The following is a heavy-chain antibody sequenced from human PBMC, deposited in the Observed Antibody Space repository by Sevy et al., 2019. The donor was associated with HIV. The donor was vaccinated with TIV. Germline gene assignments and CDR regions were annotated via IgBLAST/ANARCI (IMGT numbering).Heavy chain of an antibody. V-gene: IGHV3-15*01. D-gene: IGHD3-22*01. Sequence: GRSLRLSCAVSGFTFNNAWMNWVRQAPGTGLQWVGLIKSKIDGETTDYAAPVKGRFTISRDDSKNTLFLKMNSLKIEDTAVYYCATAPGYYDSAPFDYWGPGTLVTVSS. CDR2: IKSKIDGETT. CDR1: GFTFNNAW. CDR3: ATAPGYYDSAPFDY. J-gene: IGHJ4*02.